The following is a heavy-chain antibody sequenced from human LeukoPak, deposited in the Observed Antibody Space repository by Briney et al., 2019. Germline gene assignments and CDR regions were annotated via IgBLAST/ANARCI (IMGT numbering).Heavy chain of an antibody. V-gene: IGHV3-21*01. CDR1: GFTFSSYS. Sequence: GGSLRLSCAASGFTFSSYSMNWVRQAPGKGLEWVSSISSSSSYIYYADSVKGRFTISRDNSKNTLYLQMNSLRAEDTAVYYCAKSGYYGSGSWRRDYYYYYMDVWGKGTTVTISS. CDR2: ISSSSSYI. D-gene: IGHD3-10*01. CDR3: AKSGYYGSGSWRRDYYYYYMDV. J-gene: IGHJ6*03.